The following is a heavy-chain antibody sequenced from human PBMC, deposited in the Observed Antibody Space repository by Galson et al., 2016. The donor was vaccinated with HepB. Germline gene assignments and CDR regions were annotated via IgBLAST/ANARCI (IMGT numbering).Heavy chain of an antibody. J-gene: IGHJ5*02. CDR1: GGALRNYA. D-gene: IGHD2-15*01. CDR2: IIPSFGTA. Sequence: SCKASGGALRNYAIDWVRQAPGQGLEWMGGIIPSFGTANYAQKFQGRLTITADKSTSTAYMDLSSLRYEDTAVYYCARADTYCSGGSCYSIRFDPWGQGTLVTVSS. V-gene: IGHV1-69*06. CDR3: ARADTYCSGGSCYSIRFDP.